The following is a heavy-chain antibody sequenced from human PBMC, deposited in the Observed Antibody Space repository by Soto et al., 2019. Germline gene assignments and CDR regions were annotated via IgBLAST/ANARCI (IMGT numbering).Heavy chain of an antibody. CDR1: GFTFSSYG. V-gene: IGHV3-30*18. J-gene: IGHJ4*02. D-gene: IGHD6-19*01. CDR3: ANSIAVAGTPGLSY. CDR2: ISYDGSNK. Sequence: GGSLRLSCAASGFTFSSYGMHWVRQAPGKGLEWVAVISYDGSNKYYADSVKGRFTISRDNSKNTLYLQMNSLRAEDTAVYYCANSIAVAGTPGLSYWGQGTLVTVSS.